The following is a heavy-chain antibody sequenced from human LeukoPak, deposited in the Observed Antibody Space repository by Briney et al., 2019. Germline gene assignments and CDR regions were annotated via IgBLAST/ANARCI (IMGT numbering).Heavy chain of an antibody. CDR1: GFTFINYA. J-gene: IGHJ3*02. CDR3: AKDPNGDYVGAFDM. Sequence: GGSLRLSCAASGFTFINYAMHWVRQAPGKGLDWVAVISYDGTNKYYADSVQGRFTISRDNSKNTLFLQMNSLRADDTAVYHCAKDPNGDYVGAFDMWGQGTMVTVSS. D-gene: IGHD4-17*01. V-gene: IGHV3-30-3*01. CDR2: ISYDGTNK.